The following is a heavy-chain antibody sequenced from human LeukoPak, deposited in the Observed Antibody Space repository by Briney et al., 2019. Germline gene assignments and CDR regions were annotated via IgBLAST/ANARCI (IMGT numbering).Heavy chain of an antibody. CDR2: INPSGGST. Sequence: GASVKVSCKASGYTFTSYYMHWVRQAPGQGLEWMGIINPSGGSTSYAQKLQGRVTMTRDMSTSTVYMELSSLRSEDTAVYYCARDPNFWSGYYTGTYYYYMDVWGKGTTVTVSS. V-gene: IGHV1-46*01. D-gene: IGHD3-3*01. CDR1: GYTFTSYY. CDR3: ARDPNFWSGYYTGTYYYYMDV. J-gene: IGHJ6*03.